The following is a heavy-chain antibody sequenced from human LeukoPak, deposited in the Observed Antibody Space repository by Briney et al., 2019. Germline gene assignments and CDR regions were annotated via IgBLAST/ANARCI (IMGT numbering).Heavy chain of an antibody. CDR1: GFTFSSYA. V-gene: IGHV3-23*01. CDR3: AKDVEAAGTLVPSDY. D-gene: IGHD6-13*01. J-gene: IGHJ4*02. CDR2: ISGSGGST. Sequence: PGGSLRLSCAASGFTFSSYAMSWVRQAPGKGLEWVSAISGSGGSTYYADSVKGRFTISRDNSKNTLYLQMNSLRAEDTAVYYCAKDVEAAGTLVPSDYWDQGTLVTVSS.